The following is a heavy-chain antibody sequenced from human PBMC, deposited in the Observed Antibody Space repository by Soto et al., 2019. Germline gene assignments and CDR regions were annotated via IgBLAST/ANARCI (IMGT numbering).Heavy chain of an antibody. CDR1: GFTFSNFA. CDR2: ISGTDDCT. CDR3: EKSSRQYASAIQAFLDP. V-gene: IGHV3-23*01. J-gene: IGHJ5*02. Sequence: GGALRLSCAASGFTFSNFAMTWGRQAPWGGLEWVSSISGTDDCTWYAECVRARLKSSRDNARETSFRHMNNLRADDTAVYDCEKSSRQYASAIQAFLDPWGLGTRVTVSS. D-gene: IGHD2-2*01.